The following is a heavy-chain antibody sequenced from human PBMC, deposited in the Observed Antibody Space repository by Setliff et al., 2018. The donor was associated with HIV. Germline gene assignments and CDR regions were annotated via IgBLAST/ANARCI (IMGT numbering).Heavy chain of an antibody. CDR2: IYYSGST. CDR1: GGSISSSSYY. D-gene: IGHD3-10*01. Sequence: SETLSLTCTVSGGSISSSSYYWDWIRQPPGKGLEWIGSIYYSGSTYYNPSLKSRVTTSVDTPKNQFSLKLSSVTAADTAVYYCARDGSGSSYYYYYMDVWGKGTTVTVSS. CDR3: ARDGSGSSYYYYYMDV. V-gene: IGHV4-39*07. J-gene: IGHJ6*03.